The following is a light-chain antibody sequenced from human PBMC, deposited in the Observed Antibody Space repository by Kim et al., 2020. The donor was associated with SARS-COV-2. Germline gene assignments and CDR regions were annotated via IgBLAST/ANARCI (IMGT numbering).Light chain of an antibody. Sequence: SYELTQPPSVSVSPGQTARITCSGDALPKKYAYWYKQKSGQAPVLVIYEDKKRPSAIPERISASSSGTMATLTISGAQVEDEGDYYCYSTDSSGNHRVFG. V-gene: IGLV3-10*01. CDR2: EDK. J-gene: IGLJ3*02. CDR1: ALPKKY. CDR3: YSTDSSGNHRV.